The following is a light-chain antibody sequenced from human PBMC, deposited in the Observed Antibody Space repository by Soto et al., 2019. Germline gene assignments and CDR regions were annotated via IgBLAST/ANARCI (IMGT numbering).Light chain of an antibody. J-gene: IGKJ3*01. CDR2: GAY. CDR1: QSVNNN. V-gene: IGKV3-15*01. CDR3: QHYNNWPFT. Sequence: EIVMTQSPATLSVSPGERATLSCRASQSVNNNLAWYQQKPGQAPRLLIYGAYTGATGIPARFSGSGSGTEFTLTISSLQSEDFAIYYCQHYNNWPFTFGPGTKVDIK.